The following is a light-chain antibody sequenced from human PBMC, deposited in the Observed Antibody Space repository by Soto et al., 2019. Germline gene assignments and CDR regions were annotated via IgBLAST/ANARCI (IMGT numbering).Light chain of an antibody. Sequence: QSVLTQPPSVSGAPGQRVTISCTGSSSNIGAGYDVHWYQQLPGTAPKLLIYGNSNRPSGVPDRFSGSKSGTSASLAITGLQAEDEADYYCQSYDSSLRGFVFGGGTKLTVL. CDR3: QSYDSSLRGFV. J-gene: IGLJ2*01. CDR1: SSNIGAGYD. CDR2: GNS. V-gene: IGLV1-40*01.